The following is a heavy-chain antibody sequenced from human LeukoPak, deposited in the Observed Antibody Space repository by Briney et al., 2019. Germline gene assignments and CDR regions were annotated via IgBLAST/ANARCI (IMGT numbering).Heavy chain of an antibody. Sequence: ASVKVSCKASGYTFTGYYMHWVRQAPGRGLEWMGRINPNSGGTNYAQKFQGRVTMTRDTSISTAYMELSRLRSDDTAVYYCARGDGDYYDSSGYLLLDYWGQGTLVTVSS. CDR3: ARGDGDYYDSSGYLLLDY. V-gene: IGHV1-2*06. D-gene: IGHD3-22*01. CDR1: GYTFTGYY. J-gene: IGHJ4*02. CDR2: INPNSGGT.